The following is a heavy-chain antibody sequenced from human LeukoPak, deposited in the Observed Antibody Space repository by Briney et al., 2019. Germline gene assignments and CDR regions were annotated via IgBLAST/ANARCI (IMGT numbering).Heavy chain of an antibody. V-gene: IGHV3-49*04. CDR3: TREVVSTGTY. D-gene: IGHD5/OR15-5a*01. J-gene: IGHJ4*02. CDR1: GFTFSSYA. CDR2: IRSKAYGGTT. Sequence: PGGSLRLSCAASGFTFSSYAMSWVRQAPGKGLEWVGFIRSKAYGGTTEYAASVKGRFTISRDDSKSIAYLQMNSLKTEDTAVYYCTREVVSTGTYWGQGTLVTVSS.